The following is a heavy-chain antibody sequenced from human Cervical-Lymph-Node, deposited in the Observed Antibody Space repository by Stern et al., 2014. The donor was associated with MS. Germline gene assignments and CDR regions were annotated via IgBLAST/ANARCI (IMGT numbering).Heavy chain of an antibody. CDR2: ISWNSGSI. D-gene: IGHD1-26*01. CDR3: AKDKGARVGGSSPDY. V-gene: IGHV3-9*01. J-gene: IGHJ4*02. Sequence: EVQLVESGGGLVQPGRSLRLSCAASGFTFDDYAMHWVRQAPGKGLEWVSGISWNSGSIGYADSVKGRFTISRDNAKNSLYLQMNSLRAEDTALYYCAKDKGARVGGSSPDYWGQGTLVTVSS. CDR1: GFTFDDYA.